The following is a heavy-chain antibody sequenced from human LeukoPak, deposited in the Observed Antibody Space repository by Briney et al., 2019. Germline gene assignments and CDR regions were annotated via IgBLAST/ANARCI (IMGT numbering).Heavy chain of an antibody. Sequence: PSETLSLTCTVSGGSISSYYWSWIRQPPGKGLEWIGYIYYSGSTNYNPSLKSRVTISVDTSKNQFSLKLSSVTAADTAVYYCARWILTGYYEGHVDYWGQGTLVTVSS. J-gene: IGHJ4*02. V-gene: IGHV4-59*01. CDR3: ARWILTGYYEGHVDY. CDR1: GGSISSYY. D-gene: IGHD3-9*01. CDR2: IYYSGST.